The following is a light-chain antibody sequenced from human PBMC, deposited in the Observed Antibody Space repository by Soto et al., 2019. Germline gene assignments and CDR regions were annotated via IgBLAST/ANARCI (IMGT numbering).Light chain of an antibody. Sequence: QSALTQPRSVSGSPGHSVTIPCTGTSNDIGAYNSVSWYQQHPGKVPKVIIYEVTNRPPGISNRFSASKSGTTASLTISGLQAEDEADYYCSSYTGINSLVFGGGTKLTVL. J-gene: IGLJ2*01. CDR3: SSYTGINSLV. V-gene: IGLV2-14*01. CDR1: SNDIGAYNS. CDR2: EVT.